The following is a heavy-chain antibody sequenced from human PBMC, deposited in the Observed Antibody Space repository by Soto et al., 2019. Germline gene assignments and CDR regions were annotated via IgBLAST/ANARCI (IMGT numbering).Heavy chain of an antibody. CDR3: AKDIYDSSGLEFDY. J-gene: IGHJ4*02. V-gene: IGHV3-23*01. CDR1: GFSFSNYA. D-gene: IGHD3-22*01. Sequence: GGSLRLSCAASGFSFSNYAMSWVRQAPGKGLEWVSGISGSGGSTYYADSVKGRFTISRDNSKNTLYLQMNSLRAEDTAVYYCAKDIYDSSGLEFDYWGQGTLVTVSS. CDR2: ISGSGGST.